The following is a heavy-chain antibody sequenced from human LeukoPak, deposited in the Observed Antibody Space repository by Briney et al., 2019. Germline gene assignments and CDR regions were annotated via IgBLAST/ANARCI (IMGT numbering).Heavy chain of an antibody. Sequence: ASVKVSCKASGYTFTTYGINWVRQAPGQGREGMGWISGYDGKTNYAQKLRDRVTMLRDTATSTVYMELRSLTTDDTAVYYCARDQPRRGPGNHDYWGQGTLVTVSS. CDR1: GYTFTTYG. V-gene: IGHV1-18*01. CDR3: ARDQPRRGPGNHDY. D-gene: IGHD1-26*01. J-gene: IGHJ4*02. CDR2: ISGYDGKT.